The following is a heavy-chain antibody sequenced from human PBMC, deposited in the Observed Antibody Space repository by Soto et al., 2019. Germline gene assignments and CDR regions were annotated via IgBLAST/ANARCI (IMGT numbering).Heavy chain of an antibody. J-gene: IGHJ5*02. V-gene: IGHV3-48*02. CDR3: ARSRWYKVVAANNWFDP. D-gene: IGHD2-15*01. Sequence: GGSLRLSCAASGFTFSSYSMNWVRQAPGKGLEWVSYISSSSSTIYYADSVKGRFTISRDNAKNSLYLQMNSLRDEDTAVYYCARSRWYKVVAANNWFDPWGQGTLVTVSS. CDR1: GFTFSSYS. CDR2: ISSSSSTI.